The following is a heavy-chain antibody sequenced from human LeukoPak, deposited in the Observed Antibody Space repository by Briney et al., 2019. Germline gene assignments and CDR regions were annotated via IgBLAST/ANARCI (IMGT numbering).Heavy chain of an antibody. Sequence: GGSLRLSCAASGFTFSSYSMNWVRQAPGKGLEWVAVISYDGSNKYYADSVKGRFTISRDNSKNTLYLQMNSLRAEDTAVYYCARNIRIAAAGTRLDYWGQGTLVTVSS. V-gene: IGHV3-30*03. CDR1: GFTFSSYS. CDR2: ISYDGSNK. CDR3: ARNIRIAAAGTRLDY. J-gene: IGHJ4*02. D-gene: IGHD6-13*01.